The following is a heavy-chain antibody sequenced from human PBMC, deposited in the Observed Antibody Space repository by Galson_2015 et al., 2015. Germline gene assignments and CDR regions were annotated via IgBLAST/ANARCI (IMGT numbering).Heavy chain of an antibody. V-gene: IGHV1-46*02. J-gene: IGHJ4*01. CDR2: INPSGGNT. CDR1: GYTFNNFP. CDR3: AKLHLIVGHSYGGVDY. D-gene: IGHD1-26*01. Sequence: SVKVSCKASGYTFNNFPVHWVRQAPGQGLEWMGTINPSGGNTKYTQKFQGRLTMTRDTSTSTVYMELSSLRVEDTAVYYCAKLHLIVGHSYGGVDYWGQGTLVTVSS.